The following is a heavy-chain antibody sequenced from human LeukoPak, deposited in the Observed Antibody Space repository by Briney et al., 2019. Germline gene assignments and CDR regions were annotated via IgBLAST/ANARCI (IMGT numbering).Heavy chain of an antibody. CDR2: IKTDGGTT. D-gene: IGHD1-1*01. CDR3: ARDEGTYGMDV. J-gene: IGHJ6*02. V-gene: IGHV3-74*01. Sequence: TGGSLRLSCAASGFTFSSYRMHWVRQAPGKGLVWVSLIKTDGGTTSYADSVKGRFTISRDNAKSTLYLLMNSLRVEDTAVYYCARDEGTYGMDVWGQGTTVTVSS. CDR1: GFTFSSYR.